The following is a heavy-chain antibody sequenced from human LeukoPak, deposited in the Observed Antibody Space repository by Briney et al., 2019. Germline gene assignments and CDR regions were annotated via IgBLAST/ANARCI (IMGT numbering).Heavy chain of an antibody. V-gene: IGHV4-61*02. Sequence: SETLSLTCTVSGYSISSGYYWSWIRQPAGKGQEWIGRIYTSGSTNYNPSLKSRVTISVDTSKNQFSLKLSSVTAADTAVYYCARGESYSFLYWGQGTLVTVSS. CDR1: GYSISSGYY. D-gene: IGHD1-26*01. J-gene: IGHJ4*02. CDR3: ARGESYSFLY. CDR2: IYTSGST.